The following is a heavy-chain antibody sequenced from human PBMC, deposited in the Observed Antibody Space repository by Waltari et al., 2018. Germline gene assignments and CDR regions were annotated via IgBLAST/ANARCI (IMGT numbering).Heavy chain of an antibody. CDR3: ARGPGIVPKHFDY. CDR1: GGSISSSSYY. J-gene: IGHJ4*02. D-gene: IGHD2-2*01. Sequence: QLQLQESGPGLVKPSETLSLTCTVSGGSISSSSYYWGWIRQPPGKGLEWVGSIYYSGSTYYNPSLKRRVTISVYTSKHQFSLKLSSVTAADTAVYYCARGPGIVPKHFDYRGQGTLVTVSS. CDR2: IYYSGST. V-gene: IGHV4-39*07.